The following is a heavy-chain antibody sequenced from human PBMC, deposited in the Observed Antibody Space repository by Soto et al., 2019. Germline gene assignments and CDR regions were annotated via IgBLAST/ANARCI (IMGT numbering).Heavy chain of an antibody. Sequence: SETLSLTCTVSGGSISSYSWSWIRQPPGKGLEWIGHINYSGSTNYNPSLKSRVTISVDMSKNQFSLKLSSVTAADTAIYYCARDLGYSSSSLGWFDPWGQGTLVTVSS. D-gene: IGHD6-6*01. CDR1: GGSISSYS. CDR3: ARDLGYSSSSLGWFDP. CDR2: INYSGST. V-gene: IGHV4-59*01. J-gene: IGHJ5*02.